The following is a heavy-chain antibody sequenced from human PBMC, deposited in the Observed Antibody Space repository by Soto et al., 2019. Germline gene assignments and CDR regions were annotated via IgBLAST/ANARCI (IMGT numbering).Heavy chain of an antibody. V-gene: IGHV5-51*01. D-gene: IGHD2-2*02. CDR3: ARCKAPAAISGMPSNGMDV. CDR2: IYPGDSDT. Sequence: PGESLNISCQGSGYSFTSYWIGWVRQMPGKGLEWMGIIYPGDSDTRYSPSFQGQVTISANKSISTAYLQWSSLKASDTAMYYCARCKAPAAISGMPSNGMDVWGQGTTVTVSS. CDR1: GYSFTSYW. J-gene: IGHJ6*02.